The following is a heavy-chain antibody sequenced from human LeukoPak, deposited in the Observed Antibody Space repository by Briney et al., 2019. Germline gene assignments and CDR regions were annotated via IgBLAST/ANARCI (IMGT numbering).Heavy chain of an antibody. CDR2: IWYVGSNK. V-gene: IGHV3-33*06. CDR3: AKDLAMVRGVALDY. D-gene: IGHD3-10*01. CDR1: GFTFSSYG. J-gene: IGHJ4*02. Sequence: GRSLRLSCAASGFTFSSYGMHWVRQAPGKGLEWVAVIWYVGSNKYYADSVKGRFTISRDNSKNTLYLQMNSLRAEDTAVYYCAKDLAMVRGVALDYWGQGTLVTVSS.